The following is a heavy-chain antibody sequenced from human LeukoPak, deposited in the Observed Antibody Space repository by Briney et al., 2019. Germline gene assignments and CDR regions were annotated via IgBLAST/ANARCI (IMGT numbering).Heavy chain of an antibody. CDR3: ARRRYCSGGSCYSDWFDP. CDR2: IYPGDSDT. D-gene: IGHD2-15*01. J-gene: IGHJ5*02. Sequence: GESLKISCKGSGYSFTSYWIGWVRQMPGKGLEWMGIIYPGDSDTRYSPSFQGQVTISVDKSISTAYLQWSSLKASDTAMYYCARRRYCSGGSCYSDWFDPRGQGTLVTVSS. CDR1: GYSFTSYW. V-gene: IGHV5-51*01.